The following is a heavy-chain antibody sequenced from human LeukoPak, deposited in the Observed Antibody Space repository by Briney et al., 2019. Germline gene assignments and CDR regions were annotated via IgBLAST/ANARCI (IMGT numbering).Heavy chain of an antibody. J-gene: IGHJ4*02. CDR2: IIPSDGFT. V-gene: IGHV1-46*01. Sequence: ASVKVSCKAFGYTFTSNYMHWVRQAPGQGLEWMGMIIPSDGFTSYAQKFQGRVTMTRDMSTSTVYMELSSLRSDDTAVYYCAKAGSRLFGVLIPRSFDYWGQGTLITVSS. CDR3: AKAGSRLFGVLIPRSFDY. D-gene: IGHD3-3*01. CDR1: GYTFTSNY.